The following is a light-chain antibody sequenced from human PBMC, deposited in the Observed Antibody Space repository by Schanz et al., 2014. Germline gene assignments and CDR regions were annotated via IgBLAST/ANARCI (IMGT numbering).Light chain of an antibody. CDR2: GAS. Sequence: EIVLTQSPVTLSLSPGERATLSCRTSQSVGSYLAWYQQKYGQAPRLLIYGASSRATGIPDRFSGSGSGTDFTLTISRLEPEDFAVYYCQQYGSSRGSFGQGTKLEIK. J-gene: IGKJ2*04. V-gene: IGKV3-20*01. CDR1: QSVGSY. CDR3: QQYGSSRGS.